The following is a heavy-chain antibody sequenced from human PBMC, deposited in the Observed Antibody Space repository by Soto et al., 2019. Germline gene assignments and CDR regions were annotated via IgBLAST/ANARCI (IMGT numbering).Heavy chain of an antibody. J-gene: IGHJ6*03. Sequence: GGSLRLSCAASGFTFSSYSMNWVRQAPGKGLEWVSSISSSSYIYYADSVKGRFTISRDNAKNSLYLQMNSLRAEDTAVYYCARDLSDHTGYMAVWGRGTTVTVSS. CDR2: ISSSSYI. CDR1: GFTFSSYS. CDR3: ARDLSDHTGYMAV. V-gene: IGHV3-21*01.